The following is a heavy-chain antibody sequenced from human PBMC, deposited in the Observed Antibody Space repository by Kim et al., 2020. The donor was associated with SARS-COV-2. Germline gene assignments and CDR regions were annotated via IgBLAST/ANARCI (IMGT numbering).Heavy chain of an antibody. CDR1: GFTFDDYA. CDR3: AKDIRPDRGSTYYYYGMDV. CDR2: ISGDGGST. J-gene: IGHJ6*02. Sequence: GGSLRLSCAASGFTFDDYAMHWVRQAPGKGLEWVSLISGDGGSTYYADSVKGRFTISRDNSKNSLYLQMNSLRTEDTALYYCAKDIRPDRGSTYYYYGMDVWGQGTTVTVSS. D-gene: IGHD3-10*01. V-gene: IGHV3-43*02.